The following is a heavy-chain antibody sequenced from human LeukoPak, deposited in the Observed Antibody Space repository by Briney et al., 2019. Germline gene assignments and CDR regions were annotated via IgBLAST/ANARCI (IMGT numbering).Heavy chain of an antibody. CDR2: ISGSGGST. CDR3: AVGSSSSKWDY. V-gene: IGHV3-23*01. D-gene: IGHD6-6*01. J-gene: IGHJ4*02. Sequence: GGSLRLSCAASGFTFSSYAMSWVRQAPGKGLEWVSAISGSGGSTYYADSVKGRFTISRDNSKNTLYLQMNSLRAEDTAVYCCAVGSSSSKWDYWGQGTLVTVSS. CDR1: GFTFSSYA.